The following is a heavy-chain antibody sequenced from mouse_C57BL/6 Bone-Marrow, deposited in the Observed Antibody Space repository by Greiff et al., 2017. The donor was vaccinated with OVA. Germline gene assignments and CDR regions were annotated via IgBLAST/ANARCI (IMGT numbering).Heavy chain of an antibody. CDR1: GYTFTSYW. Sequence: QVQLQQPGAELVKPGASVKLSCKASGYTFTSYWMQWVKQRPGQGLEWIGEIDPSDSYTNYNQKFKGKATLTVDTSSSTAYMQLSSLTSEDSAVYYWARLDLGSNYDGYAMDYWGQGTSVTVSS. D-gene: IGHD2-5*01. CDR2: IDPSDSYT. CDR3: ARLDLGSNYDGYAMDY. J-gene: IGHJ4*01. V-gene: IGHV1-50*01.